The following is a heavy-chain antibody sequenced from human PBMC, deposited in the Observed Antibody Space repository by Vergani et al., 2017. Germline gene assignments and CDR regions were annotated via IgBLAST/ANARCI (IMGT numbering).Heavy chain of an antibody. V-gene: IGHV4-34*01. CDR1: GGSFTSYH. D-gene: IGHD4-11*01. CDR3: ARVNTETNGHLYYYYYMDV. Sequence: QVQLQQWGGGLLKPSETLSLTCVVNGGSFTSYHWTWIRQSPGEGLEWVGDIDHTGRPDYNPSLKSLLTMSVDKSRNQFSLTLNSVTATDTALYFCARVNTETNGHLYYYYYMDVWGQGTAVTVS. J-gene: IGHJ6*03. CDR2: IDHTGRP.